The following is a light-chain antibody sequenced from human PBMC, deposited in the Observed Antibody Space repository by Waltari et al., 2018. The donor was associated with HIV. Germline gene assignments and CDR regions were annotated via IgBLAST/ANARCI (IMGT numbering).Light chain of an antibody. CDR2: TNN. V-gene: IGLV1-44*01. CDR1: SSTIGTYS. CDR3: ATWEHRLNGPI. Sequence: QSVLTQPPSASGTPGQRVTISCSGGSSTIGTYSVNWYQQVPGTAPKLLIYTNNQSPSGVPDRFSGSKSGTSASLAISGLQSEDEADYYCATWEHRLNGPIFGGGTRLTVL. J-gene: IGLJ2*01.